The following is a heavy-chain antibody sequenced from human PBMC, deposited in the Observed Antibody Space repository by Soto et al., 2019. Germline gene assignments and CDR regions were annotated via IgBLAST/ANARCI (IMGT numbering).Heavy chain of an antibody. D-gene: IGHD4-17*01. CDR2: ISCDGSNK. CDR1: GFTFSSYA. V-gene: IGHV3-30-3*01. Sequence: PGGSLRLSCAASGFTFSSYAMHWVRQAPGKGLEWVAVISCDGSNKYYADSVKGRFTISRDNSKNTLYLQMNSLRAEDTAVYYCARDPYGGIYYYYYYGMDVWGQGTTVTVSS. J-gene: IGHJ6*02. CDR3: ARDPYGGIYYYYYYGMDV.